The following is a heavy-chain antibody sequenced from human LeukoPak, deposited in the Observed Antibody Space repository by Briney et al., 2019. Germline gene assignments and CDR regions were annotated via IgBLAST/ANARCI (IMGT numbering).Heavy chain of an antibody. J-gene: IGHJ3*02. D-gene: IGHD3-10*01. Sequence: GGSLRLSCAASGFTFSSYAMTWVRQAPGKGLEWVSSIRVGGVSTYYADSVKGRFTIARDNSRNTLYLQMNSLRAEDTAMYYCVKAPSGLIMGSYDIWGQGTMVTISS. CDR1: GFTFSSYA. CDR3: VKAPSGLIMGSYDI. CDR2: IRVGGVST. V-gene: IGHV3-23*01.